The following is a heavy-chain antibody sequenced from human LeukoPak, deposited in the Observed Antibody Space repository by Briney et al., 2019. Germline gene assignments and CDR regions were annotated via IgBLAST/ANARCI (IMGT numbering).Heavy chain of an antibody. CDR1: GFTFSSYE. Sequence: PGGSLRLSCAASGFTFSSYEMNWVRQAPGKGLEWVSYVSSSGSTIYYADSVKGRFTISRDNAKNSLYLQMNSLRAEDTAVYYCARGGHSYDSSGYQSYWGQGTLVTVSS. V-gene: IGHV3-48*03. J-gene: IGHJ4*02. D-gene: IGHD3-22*01. CDR3: ARGGHSYDSSGYQSY. CDR2: VSSSGSTI.